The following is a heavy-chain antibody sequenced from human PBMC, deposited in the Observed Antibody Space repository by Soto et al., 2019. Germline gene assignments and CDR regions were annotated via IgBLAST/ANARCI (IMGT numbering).Heavy chain of an antibody. CDR3: VFGHCGGGSCYSFYHYDVDV. CDR2: ISAYNGNT. V-gene: IGHV1-18*01. Sequence: QVQLVQSGAAVKKPGASVKVSCKASGYSFTRYGISWVRQAPGQGLEWMGWISAYNGNTNYAQKIQGRLTMTTDTSTSTAYMELRSLRSDDTAVYYCVFGHCGGGSCYSFYHYDVDVCGQGTTVTVSS. D-gene: IGHD2-15*01. J-gene: IGHJ6*02. CDR1: GYSFTRYG.